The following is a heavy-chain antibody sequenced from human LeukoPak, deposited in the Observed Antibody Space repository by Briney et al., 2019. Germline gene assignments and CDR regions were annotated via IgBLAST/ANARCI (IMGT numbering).Heavy chain of an antibody. V-gene: IGHV1-8*01. CDR3: ARGLGWLHDY. CDR2: MNPNSGNT. CDR1: GYTLTSYA. Sequence: ASVKVSCKASGYTLTSYAINCVRQATGQGLEWMGRMNPNSGNTGYAQKFQGRVTMTRNTSISTAYMELSSLRSEDTAVYYCARGLGWLHDYWGQGTLVTVSS. J-gene: IGHJ4*02. D-gene: IGHD5-24*01.